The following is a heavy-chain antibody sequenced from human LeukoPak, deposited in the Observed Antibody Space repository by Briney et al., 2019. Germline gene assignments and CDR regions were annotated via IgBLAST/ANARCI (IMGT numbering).Heavy chain of an antibody. CDR3: ARESYYGSGSFDY. J-gene: IGHJ4*02. CDR1: GGSISSGGYY. Sequence: SETLSLTCTVSGGSISSGGYYWSWIRQHPGKGLEWIGYIYYSGSTYYNPSLKSRVTISVDTSKNQFSLKLSSVTAADTAVYYCARESYYGSGSFDYRGQGTLVTVSS. CDR2: IYYSGST. V-gene: IGHV4-31*03. D-gene: IGHD3-10*01.